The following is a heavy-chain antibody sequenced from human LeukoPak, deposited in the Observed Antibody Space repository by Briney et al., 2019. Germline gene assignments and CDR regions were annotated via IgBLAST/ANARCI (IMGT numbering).Heavy chain of an antibody. V-gene: IGHV1-18*01. Sequence: ASVKVSCKASGYTFTSYGFTWVRQAPGQGLEWMGWINSYNGNTQYAPKFKGRVTTTIDTSTSTAYMELRSLGSDDTAVYYCARRGNWNDFDYWGQGILVIVSS. J-gene: IGHJ4*02. CDR2: INSYNGNT. D-gene: IGHD1-20*01. CDR1: GYTFTSYG. CDR3: ARRGNWNDFDY.